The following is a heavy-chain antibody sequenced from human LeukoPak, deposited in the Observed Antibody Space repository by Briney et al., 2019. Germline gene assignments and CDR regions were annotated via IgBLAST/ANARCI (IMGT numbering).Heavy chain of an antibody. CDR2: INPNSGGT. CDR3: ARGGTCSSTSCYGDFFDY. CDR1: GYTFTGYY. Sequence: ASVKVSCKASGYTFTGYYMHWVRQAPGQGLEWMGCINPNSGGTNYAQKFQGRVTMTRDTSISTDYMELSRLRSDDTAVYYCARGGTCSSTSCYGDFFDYWGQGTLVTVSS. J-gene: IGHJ4*02. V-gene: IGHV1-2*02. D-gene: IGHD2-2*01.